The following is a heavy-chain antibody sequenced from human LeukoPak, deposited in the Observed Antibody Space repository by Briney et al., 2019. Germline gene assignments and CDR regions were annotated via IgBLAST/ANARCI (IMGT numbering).Heavy chain of an antibody. CDR1: GGSISSTTYY. CDR3: AREDAVSSDDAFDL. J-gene: IGHJ3*01. V-gene: IGHV4-61*02. CDR2: IYTSGST. D-gene: IGHD6-19*01. Sequence: SETLSLTCTVSGGSISSTTYYWSWIRQPAGKGLEWIGRIYTSGSTNYNPSLKSRITISVDTSKNQFSLKLSSVTAADTAMYYCAREDAVSSDDAFDLWGQGTMVTVS.